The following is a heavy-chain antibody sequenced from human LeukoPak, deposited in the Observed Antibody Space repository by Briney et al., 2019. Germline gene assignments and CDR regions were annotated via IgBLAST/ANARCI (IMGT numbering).Heavy chain of an antibody. CDR3: AREGLNMVRGVIPKEAWGWFDP. CDR2: IYYSGST. Sequence: SETLSLTCTVSGGSISSSSYYGGWIRQPPGKGLEWIGSIYYSGSTYYNPSLKSRVTISVDTSKNQFSLKLSSVTAADTAVYYCAREGLNMVRGVIPKEAWGWFDPWGQGTLVTVSS. V-gene: IGHV4-39*07. J-gene: IGHJ5*02. D-gene: IGHD3-10*01. CDR1: GGSISSSSYY.